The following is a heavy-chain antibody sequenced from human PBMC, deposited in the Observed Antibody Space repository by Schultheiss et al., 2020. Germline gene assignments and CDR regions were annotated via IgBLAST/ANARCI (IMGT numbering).Heavy chain of an antibody. Sequence: GGSLRLSCAASGFNFRTYSMNWVRQAPGKGLEWVSSISSSSSYIYYADSVKGRFTISRDNAKNSLYLQMNSLRAEDTAVYYCARDQGCSSTSCPYYMDVWGKGTTVTVSS. D-gene: IGHD2-2*01. CDR1: GFNFRTYS. V-gene: IGHV3-21*01. CDR3: ARDQGCSSTSCPYYMDV. CDR2: ISSSSSYI. J-gene: IGHJ6*03.